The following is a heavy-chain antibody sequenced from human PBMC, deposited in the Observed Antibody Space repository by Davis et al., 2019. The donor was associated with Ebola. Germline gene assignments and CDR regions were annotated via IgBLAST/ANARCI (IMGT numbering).Heavy chain of an antibody. V-gene: IGHV4-34*01. CDR3: AREGRSGYSNWFDP. CDR2: INHSGRT. CDR1: GGSFSGYY. J-gene: IGHJ5*02. D-gene: IGHD3-22*01. Sequence: MPGGSLRLSCAVYGGSFSGYYWSWIRQPPGKGLEWIGEINHSGRTNYNPSLKSRVTISVDTSKNQFSLKMSSVTAADTAAYYCAREGRSGYSNWFDPWGQGTLVTVSS.